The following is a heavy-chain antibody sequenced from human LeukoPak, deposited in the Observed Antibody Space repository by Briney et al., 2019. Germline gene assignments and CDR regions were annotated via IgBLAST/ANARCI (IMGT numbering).Heavy chain of an antibody. J-gene: IGHJ5*02. V-gene: IGHV3-23*01. CDR2: IVGSGGRA. Sequence: GGSLRLSCAASEFTFSNHAMSWVRQAPGKGLEWVSAIVGSGGRAYYTDSVEGRFTVSRDNSKNTLFLQMNSLRAEDTAVYYCARESASSWTGNWFDPWGQGTLVTVSS. D-gene: IGHD6-13*01. CDR1: EFTFSNHA. CDR3: ARESASSWTGNWFDP.